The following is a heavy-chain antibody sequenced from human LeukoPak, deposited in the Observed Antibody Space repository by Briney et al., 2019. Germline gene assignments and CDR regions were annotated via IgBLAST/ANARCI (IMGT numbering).Heavy chain of an antibody. CDR1: GDSISSSTYY. V-gene: IGHV4-39*01. D-gene: IGHD3-16*01. Sequence: PSETLSLTCTISGDSISSSTYYSGWIRQPPGKGLEWIGTIYYSGSTYYNPSLKSRVTISVDTSKNQFPLKLSSVTAADTAVYFCARGGTLRTFDYWGQGTLVTVSS. J-gene: IGHJ4*02. CDR3: ARGGTLRTFDY. CDR2: IYYSGST.